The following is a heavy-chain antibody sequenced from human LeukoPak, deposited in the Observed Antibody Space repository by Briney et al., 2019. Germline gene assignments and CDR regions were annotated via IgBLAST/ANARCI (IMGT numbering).Heavy chain of an antibody. CDR2: FDPEDGET. CDR3: ATDRREYYYYGMDV. CDR1: GYTLNELS. J-gene: IGHJ6*02. V-gene: IGHV1-24*01. Sequence: GASVKVSCKVSGYTLNELSMHWVRQAPGKGLEWMGGFDPEDGETIYAQKFQGRVTMTEDTSTDTAYMELSSLRSEDTAVYYCATDRREYYYYGMDVWGQGTTVTVSS.